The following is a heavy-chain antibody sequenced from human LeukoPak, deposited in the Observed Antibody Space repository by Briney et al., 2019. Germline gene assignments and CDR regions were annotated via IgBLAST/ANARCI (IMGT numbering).Heavy chain of an antibody. Sequence: SETLSLTCAVSGYSISSGYYWGWIRQPPGKGLEWIGSIYHSGSTYYNPSLKSRVTISVDTSKNQFSLKLSSVTAADTAVYYCARSSDFGVVIGHYYMDVWGEGTTVTVSS. CDR2: IYHSGST. D-gene: IGHD3-3*01. J-gene: IGHJ6*03. V-gene: IGHV4-38-2*01. CDR1: GYSISSGYY. CDR3: ARSSDFGVVIGHYYMDV.